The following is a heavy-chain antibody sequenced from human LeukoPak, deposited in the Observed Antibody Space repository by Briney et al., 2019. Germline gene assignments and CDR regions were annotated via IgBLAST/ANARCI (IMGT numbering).Heavy chain of an antibody. CDR3: ARQGSGNYLSPVNY. Sequence: SETLSLTCTVSGGSISSSSYYWGWIRQPPGKGLEGIGTICYSGSTYYNPSLKSRVTISVDTSKNQFSLKLSSVTAADTAVYYCARQGSGNYLSPVNYWGQGTLVTVSS. D-gene: IGHD1-26*01. CDR1: GGSISSSSYY. CDR2: ICYSGST. J-gene: IGHJ4*02. V-gene: IGHV4-39*01.